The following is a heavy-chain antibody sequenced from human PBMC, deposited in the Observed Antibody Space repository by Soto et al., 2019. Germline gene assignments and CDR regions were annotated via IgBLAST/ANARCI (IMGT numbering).Heavy chain of an antibody. D-gene: IGHD6-13*01. V-gene: IGHV4-34*01. CDR2: INHSGST. Sequence: SETLSLTGAVYGGAFSGYYWSWVRQPPGKGLEGIGEINHSGSTNYNPSLKSRVTISVDTSKNQFSLKLSSVTAAATAVYYCARGRVGGCRCQTAAPFAYWGQGTLVTVSS. CDR1: GGAFSGYY. CDR3: ARGRVGGCRCQTAAPFAY. J-gene: IGHJ4*02.